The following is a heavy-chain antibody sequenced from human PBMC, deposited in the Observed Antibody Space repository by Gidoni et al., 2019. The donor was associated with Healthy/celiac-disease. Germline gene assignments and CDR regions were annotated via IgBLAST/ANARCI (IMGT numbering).Heavy chain of an antibody. V-gene: IGHV4-59*08. CDR3: ARHPRPSSSWYQSRYYYYYGMDV. D-gene: IGHD6-13*01. CDR2: IYYSGST. CDR1: GGSISSYY. Sequence: QVQLQESGPGLVKPSETLSLTCTVSGGSISSYYWSWIRQPPGKGLEWIGYIYYSGSTNYNPSLKSRVTISVDTSKNQFSLKLSSVTAADTAVYYCARHPRPSSSWYQSRYYYYYGMDVWGQGTTVTVSS. J-gene: IGHJ6*02.